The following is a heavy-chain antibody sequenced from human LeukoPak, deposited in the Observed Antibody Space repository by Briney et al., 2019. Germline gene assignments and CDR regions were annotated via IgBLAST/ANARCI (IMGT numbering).Heavy chain of an antibody. CDR3: ARYDILTGYSFDC. Sequence: PSETLSLTCTVSGGSISSGGYYWSWIRQHPGKGLEWIGYIYYSGSTYYNPSLRSRVTISVDTSKNQFSLKLSSVTAADTAVYYCARYDILTGYSFDCWGQGTLVTVSS. CDR1: GGSISSGGYY. D-gene: IGHD3-9*01. J-gene: IGHJ4*02. CDR2: IYYSGST. V-gene: IGHV4-31*03.